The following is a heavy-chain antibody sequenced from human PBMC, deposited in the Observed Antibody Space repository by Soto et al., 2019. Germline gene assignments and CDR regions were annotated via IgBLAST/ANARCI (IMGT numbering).Heavy chain of an antibody. CDR3: ARGPPFGR. J-gene: IGHJ4*02. V-gene: IGHV4-4*02. CDR2: VYHTGTT. D-gene: IGHD3-3*01. CDR1: GDFLSSAHW. Sequence: SQTLPLPSVVSGDFLSSAHWWTWVRQTPGKGLEWIGEVYHTGTTKYNPSLKSRVTISVDTSKNQFSLNLSSVTAADTAVYYCARGPPFGRWGQGTLVTVSS.